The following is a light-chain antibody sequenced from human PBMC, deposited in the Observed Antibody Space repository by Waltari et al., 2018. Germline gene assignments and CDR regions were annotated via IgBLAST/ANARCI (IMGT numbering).Light chain of an antibody. V-gene: IGKV1-39*01. CDR1: QSISSY. CDR2: AAS. Sequence: DIQMTQSPSSLSASVGDSVTITCRTSQSISSYLNWYQPKPGKAPKLLIYAASSLQSGVPSRFSGSGSGTDFTLTISSLQPEDFATYYCQQSYSTLFTFGPGTKVDIK. J-gene: IGKJ3*01. CDR3: QQSYSTLFT.